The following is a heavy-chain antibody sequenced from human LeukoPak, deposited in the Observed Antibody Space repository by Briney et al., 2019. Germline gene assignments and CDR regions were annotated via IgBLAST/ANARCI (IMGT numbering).Heavy chain of an antibody. CDR1: GFTFSNAW. V-gene: IGHV3-15*01. J-gene: IGHJ4*02. CDR2: IKSKTDGGIT. CDR3: TTVDPEASDFWNGYYIFDY. Sequence: GGSLRLSCAASGFTFSNAWMSWVRQAPGKGLEWVGRIKSKTDGGITDYAAPVKGRFTISRDDSKNTLYLQMNSLKTEDTAVYYCTTVDPEASDFWNGYYIFDYWGQGTLVTVSS. D-gene: IGHD3-3*01.